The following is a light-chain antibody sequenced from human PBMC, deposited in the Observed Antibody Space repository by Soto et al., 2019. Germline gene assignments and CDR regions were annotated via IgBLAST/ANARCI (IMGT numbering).Light chain of an antibody. V-gene: IGKV3-15*01. CDR2: GAS. CDR1: KRVSST. Sequence: EIVMTQSPVPLLWSQGERATLSGRASKRVSSTLAWYQQKPGQAPRLLIYGASTRATGIPVRFSGSGSGTEFTLTISSLQSEDFAVYYCQQYNKWPLTFGGGTKVEI. CDR3: QQYNKWPLT. J-gene: IGKJ4*01.